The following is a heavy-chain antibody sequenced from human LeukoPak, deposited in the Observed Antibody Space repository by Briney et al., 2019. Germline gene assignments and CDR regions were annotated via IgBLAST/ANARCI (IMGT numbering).Heavy chain of an antibody. CDR3: MTVSTDFDY. D-gene: IGHD2-2*01. J-gene: IGHJ4*02. Sequence: GGSLRLSCAASGFTFSGSAMHWVRQASGKGLEWVGRIRSKANSYATAYAASVKGRFTISRDDSKNTAYLQMNSLKTEDTAVYYCMTVSTDFDYWGQGTLVTVSS. V-gene: IGHV3-73*01. CDR2: IRSKANSYAT. CDR1: GFTFSGSA.